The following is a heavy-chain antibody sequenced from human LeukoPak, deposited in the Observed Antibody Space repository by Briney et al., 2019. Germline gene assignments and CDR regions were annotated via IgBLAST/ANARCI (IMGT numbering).Heavy chain of an antibody. CDR1: GDSFSSNSAA. V-gene: IGHV6-1*01. Sequence: SQTPSLTCAVSGDSFSSNSAAWDWLRQSPSRGLEWLGRTYYRCKWYNDYAVSVKSQITINPDTSKNQFSLQLNSVTPEDTAVYYCARGVWTTVTTLPLTSWGQGTLVTVSS. CDR3: ARGVWTTVTTLPLTS. CDR2: TYYRCKWYN. J-gene: IGHJ4*02. D-gene: IGHD4-17*01.